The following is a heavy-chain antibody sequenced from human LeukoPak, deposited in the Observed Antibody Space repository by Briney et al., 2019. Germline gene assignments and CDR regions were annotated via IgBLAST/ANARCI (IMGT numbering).Heavy chain of an antibody. Sequence: GASVKVSCKVSGYTLTELSMHWVRQAPGKGLEWMGGFDPEDGETIYAQKFQGRVTMTEDTSTDTAYMELSSLRSEDTAVYYRATDGTRYYDFWSGYLGTSGMDVWGQGTTVTVSS. D-gene: IGHD3-3*01. CDR3: ATDGTRYYDFWSGYLGTSGMDV. V-gene: IGHV1-24*01. CDR2: FDPEDGET. J-gene: IGHJ6*02. CDR1: GYTLTELS.